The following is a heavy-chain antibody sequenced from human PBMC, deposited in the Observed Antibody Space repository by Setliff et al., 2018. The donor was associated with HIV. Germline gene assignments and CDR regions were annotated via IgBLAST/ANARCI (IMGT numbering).Heavy chain of an antibody. D-gene: IGHD2-8*01. V-gene: IGHV3-9*01. Sequence: LSCAASGFTFDDYAMHWVRQAPGKGLEWVSGISWNSGSIGYADSVKGRFTISRDNARDSLYLQMNSLRVDDAAVYYCARGGRVSVYPSTWADYWGQGALVTVSS. CDR2: ISWNSGSI. J-gene: IGHJ4*02. CDR3: ARGGRVSVYPSTWADY. CDR1: GFTFDDYA.